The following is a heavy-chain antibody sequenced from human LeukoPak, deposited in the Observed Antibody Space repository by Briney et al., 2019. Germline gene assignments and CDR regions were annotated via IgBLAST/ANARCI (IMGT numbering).Heavy chain of an antibody. CDR3: ARPTLPFNRDDAFDI. V-gene: IGHV4-59*01. D-gene: IGHD1-14*01. J-gene: IGHJ3*02. Sequence: SETLSLTCTVSGGSISSYYWSWIRQPPGKGLEWIGYIYYSGSTNYNPSLKSRVTISVDTSKNQFSLKLSSVTAADTAVYYCARPTLPFNRDDAFDIWGQGTMVTVSS. CDR2: IYYSGST. CDR1: GGSISSYY.